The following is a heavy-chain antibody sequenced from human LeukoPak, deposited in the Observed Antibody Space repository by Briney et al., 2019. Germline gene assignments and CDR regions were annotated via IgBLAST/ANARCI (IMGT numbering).Heavy chain of an antibody. CDR1: GFTFSSYS. J-gene: IGHJ4*02. CDR2: ISTSSGTI. Sequence: GGSLRLSCAASGFTFSSYSMNWVRQAPGKGLEWVSYISTSSGTIYYADSVKGRFTISRDNAKNSLYLQMNSLRAEDTAVYYCAREGDGYWGQGTLVTVSS. CDR3: AREGDGY. D-gene: IGHD2-21*01. V-gene: IGHV3-48*04.